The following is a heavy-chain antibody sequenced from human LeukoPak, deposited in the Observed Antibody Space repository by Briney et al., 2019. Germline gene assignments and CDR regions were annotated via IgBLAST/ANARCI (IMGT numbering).Heavy chain of an antibody. CDR3: ARDFPYYYGSGSYVDARHRSNWFDP. Sequence: PSETLSRTCTVSGGSISSYYWSWIRQPPWKGLEWIGYIYYSGSTKYNPSLKSRVTISVDTSKNQFSLKLSSVTAADTAVYYCARDFPYYYGSGSYVDARHRSNWFDPWGQGTLVTVSS. D-gene: IGHD3-10*01. V-gene: IGHV4-59*01. J-gene: IGHJ5*02. CDR2: IYYSGST. CDR1: GGSISSYY.